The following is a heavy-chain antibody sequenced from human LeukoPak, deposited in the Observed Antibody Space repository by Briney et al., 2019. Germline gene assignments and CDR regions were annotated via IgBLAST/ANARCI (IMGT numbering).Heavy chain of an antibody. V-gene: IGHV1-69*05. D-gene: IGHD1-1*01. J-gene: IGHJ6*03. CDR3: AREVARRYYYYYYMDV. Sequence: SVKVSCKASGGTFSSYAISWVRQAPGQGLEWMGRIIPIFGTANYAQKFQGRVTITTDESTSTAYMELSSLRSEDTAVYYCAREVARRYYYYYYMDVWGKGTTVTVSS. CDR1: GGTFSSYA. CDR2: IIPIFGTA.